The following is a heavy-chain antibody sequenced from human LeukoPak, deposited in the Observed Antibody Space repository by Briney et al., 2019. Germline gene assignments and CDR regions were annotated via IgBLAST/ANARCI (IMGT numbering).Heavy chain of an antibody. Sequence: GGSLRLSCAASGFTFSSYSMNWVRQAPGKGLEWVSSISSSSSYIYYADSVKGRFTISRDNAKNSLYLQMNNLRAGDTAVYYCARSSFSIAAAGNWFDPWGQGTLVTVSS. V-gene: IGHV3-21*01. CDR3: ARSSFSIAAAGNWFDP. J-gene: IGHJ5*02. CDR2: ISSSSSYI. D-gene: IGHD6-13*01. CDR1: GFTFSSYS.